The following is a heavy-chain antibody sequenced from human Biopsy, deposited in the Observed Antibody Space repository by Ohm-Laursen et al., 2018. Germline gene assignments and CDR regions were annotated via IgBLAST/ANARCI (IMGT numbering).Heavy chain of an antibody. V-gene: IGHV4-61*01. Sequence: SETLSLTCTVSGDSVSSVSFYWTWIRQPPGQGLEYIGYIYDSGSTANYNPSLESRVTMSVDMPKNQFSLKLSSVTAADTAIYYCARGMRSSGWPYFDSWGQGTLVTVSS. J-gene: IGHJ4*02. D-gene: IGHD6-19*01. CDR3: ARGMRSSGWPYFDS. CDR2: IYDSGSTA. CDR1: GDSVSSVSFY.